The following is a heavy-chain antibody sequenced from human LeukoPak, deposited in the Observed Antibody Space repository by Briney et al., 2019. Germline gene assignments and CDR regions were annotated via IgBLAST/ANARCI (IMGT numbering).Heavy chain of an antibody. CDR1: GFTFDDYA. CDR2: ISWNSGSI. V-gene: IGHV3-9*03. CDR3: ARGQYQLDY. D-gene: IGHD2-2*01. Sequence: SGGSLRLSCAASGFTFDDYAMHWVRQAPGKGLEWVSGISWNSGSIGYADSVKGRFTISRDNAKNSLYLQMNSLRAEDMALYYCARGQYQLDYWGQGTLVTVSS. J-gene: IGHJ4*02.